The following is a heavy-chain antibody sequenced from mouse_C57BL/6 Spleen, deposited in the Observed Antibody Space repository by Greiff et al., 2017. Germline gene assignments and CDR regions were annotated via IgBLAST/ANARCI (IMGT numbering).Heavy chain of an antibody. Sequence: QVQLKQPGAELVMPGASVKLSCKASGYTFTSYWMHWVKQRPGQGLEWIGEIDPSDSYTNYNQKFKGKSTLTVDKSSSTAYMQLSSLTSEDSAVYYCASGTARAYYFDYWGQGTTLTVSS. CDR2: IDPSDSYT. CDR3: ASGTARAYYFDY. D-gene: IGHD3-1*01. V-gene: IGHV1-69*01. CDR1: GYTFTSYW. J-gene: IGHJ2*01.